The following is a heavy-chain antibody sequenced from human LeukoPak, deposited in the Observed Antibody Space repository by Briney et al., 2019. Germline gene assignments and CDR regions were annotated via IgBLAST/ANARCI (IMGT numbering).Heavy chain of an antibody. Sequence: GGSLRLSCAAPGFTFSDYYMSWIRQAPGKGLEWVAYITSTGDDIYYADSVRGRFTISRDNAKNALFLRMSSLRVEDTATYYCASDIVATSGDFWGQGTLVSVSS. CDR3: ASDIVATSGDF. V-gene: IGHV3-11*01. D-gene: IGHD5-12*01. CDR1: GFTFSDYY. CDR2: ITSTGDDI. J-gene: IGHJ4*02.